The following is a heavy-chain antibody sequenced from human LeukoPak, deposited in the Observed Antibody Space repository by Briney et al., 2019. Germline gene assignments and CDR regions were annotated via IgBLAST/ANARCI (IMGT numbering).Heavy chain of an antibody. CDR2: IYYSGST. CDR1: GGSISSYY. V-gene: IGHV4-59*08. CDR3: ARQPALGDYFDY. J-gene: IGHJ4*02. D-gene: IGHD1-14*01. Sequence: SETLSLTCTVSGGSISSYYWSWIRRPPGKGLEWIGYIYYSGSTNYNPSLKSRVTISVDTSKNQFSLKLSSVTAADTAVYYCARQPALGDYFDYWGQGTLVTVSS.